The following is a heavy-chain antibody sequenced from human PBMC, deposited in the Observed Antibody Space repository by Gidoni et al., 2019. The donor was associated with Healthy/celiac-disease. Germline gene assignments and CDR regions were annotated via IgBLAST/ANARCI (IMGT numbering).Heavy chain of an antibody. CDR1: GFPFSSYA. CDR2: ISYDGSNK. J-gene: IGHJ4*02. CDR3: ARDMGVGAYCGGDCNTGNDY. V-gene: IGHV3-30*01. Sequence: QVQLVESGGGVVKPGRSLRLSCAASGFPFSSYAMHWVRQAPGKGLAWLAVISYDGSNKYYADSVKGRFTISRDNSKNTLYLQMNSLRAEDTAVYYCARDMGVGAYCGGDCNTGNDYWGQGTLVTVSS. D-gene: IGHD2-21*02.